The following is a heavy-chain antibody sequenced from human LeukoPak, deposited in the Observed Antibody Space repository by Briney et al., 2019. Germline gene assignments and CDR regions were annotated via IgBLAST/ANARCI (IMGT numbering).Heavy chain of an antibody. V-gene: IGHV3-30*02. CDR3: AKEGDENNSYYSMAV. Sequence: GGSLRLSCAASGFTFSSHGMHWVRQAPGKGLEWVAFIRFDGSNKEYADSVKGRFIISRDNSKNTMYLQMNSVRAEDTAVYYCAKEGDENNSYYSMAVGGKGTT. CDR1: GFTFSSHG. J-gene: IGHJ6*03. CDR2: IRFDGSNK.